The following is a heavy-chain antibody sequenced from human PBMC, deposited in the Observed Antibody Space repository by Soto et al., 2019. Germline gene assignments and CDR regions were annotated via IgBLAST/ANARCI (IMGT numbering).Heavy chain of an antibody. CDR2: MNPNRGNT. V-gene: IGHV1-8*01. CDR1: GYTFTSYD. CDR3: ASDKPYYGMDV. Sequence: QVQLVQSGAEVKKPGASVKVSCKASGYTFTSYDINWVRQATGQGLEWMGWMNPNRGNTGYAQKFQGRVTMTRNPSISTAYTEPSTLRSEDTAVYYCASDKPYYGMDVWGQGTTVTVSS. J-gene: IGHJ6*02.